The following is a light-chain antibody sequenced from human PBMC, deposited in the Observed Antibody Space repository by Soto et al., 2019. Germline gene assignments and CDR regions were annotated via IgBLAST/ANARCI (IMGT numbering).Light chain of an antibody. CDR2: DAS. J-gene: IGKJ4*01. CDR1: QSVHSSY. Sequence: EILLTQSPGTLSLSPGETGTLACRASQSVHSSYLAWYQKKPGQARKLLIYDASNRATGIPARFGGSGSGTDITLTISSLEPEDFAVYYCQQRSNFFGGGTKVDIK. V-gene: IGKV3-11*01. CDR3: QQRSNF.